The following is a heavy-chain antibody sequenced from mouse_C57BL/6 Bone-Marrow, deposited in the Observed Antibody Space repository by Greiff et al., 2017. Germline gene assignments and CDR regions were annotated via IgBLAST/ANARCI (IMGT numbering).Heavy chain of an antibody. CDR1: GYTFTSYW. J-gene: IGHJ4*01. Sequence: VKLQQPGAELVMPGASVKMSCKASGYTFTSYWMPWVKQRPGPGLEWIGEIDPSGSYTNYNQKFKGKSTLTVDQSSSTAYMQLSSLTSEDSAVYYGAREAMDDWGQGTSVTVSS. CDR2: IDPSGSYT. CDR3: AREAMDD. V-gene: IGHV1-69*01.